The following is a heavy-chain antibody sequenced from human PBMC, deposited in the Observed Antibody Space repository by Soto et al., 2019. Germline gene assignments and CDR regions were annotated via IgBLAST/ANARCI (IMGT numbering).Heavy chain of an antibody. D-gene: IGHD4-17*01. V-gene: IGHV4-4*02. CDR1: GASISSNNW. Sequence: QVQLQESGPGLVKPSGTLSLTCAVSGASISSNNWWSWVRQPPGKGLEWVGEIYHSGSTNYNLSLQRRVTRSIDKSKNQFSLKLSSVTAADTAVYYCARSTVTEDYWGQGTLVTVSS. CDR3: ARSTVTEDY. J-gene: IGHJ4*02. CDR2: IYHSGST.